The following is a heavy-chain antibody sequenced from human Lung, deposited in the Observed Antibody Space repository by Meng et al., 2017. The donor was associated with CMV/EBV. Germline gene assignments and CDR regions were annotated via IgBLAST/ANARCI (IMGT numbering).Heavy chain of an antibody. CDR1: GYTFTGYY. J-gene: IGHJ5*01. D-gene: IGHD3-9*01. CDR2: INPNSGGT. Sequence: ASVXVSXKASGYTFTGYYMHWVRQAPGQGLEWMGWINPNSGGTNYAQKFQGRVTMTRDTSISTAYMELSRLRSDDTAVYYCARGVNYDILSGPWGQGTVVTVSS. CDR3: ARGVNYDILSGP. V-gene: IGHV1-2*02.